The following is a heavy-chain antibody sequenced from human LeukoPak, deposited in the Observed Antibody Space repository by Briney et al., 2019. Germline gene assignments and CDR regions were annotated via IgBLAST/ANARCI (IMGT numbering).Heavy chain of an antibody. V-gene: IGHV3-7*03. CDR1: GITYSSYW. Sequence: GGSLRLSCTATGITYSSYWMNWVRQVPGKGPEWLANIKPDGREKNYVDSVKGRFTISRDNAKNSLYLQMNSLRAEDTAVYFCATGYCNGVTCSRSYWGQGDPATVSS. D-gene: IGHD2-15*01. CDR2: IKPDGREK. J-gene: IGHJ4*02. CDR3: ATGYCNGVTCSRSY.